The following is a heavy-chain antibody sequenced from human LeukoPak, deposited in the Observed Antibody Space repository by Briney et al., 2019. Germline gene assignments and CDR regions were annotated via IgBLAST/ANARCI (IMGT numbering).Heavy chain of an antibody. CDR2: ISVSDGST. D-gene: IGHD2-2*01. V-gene: IGHV3-23*01. Sequence: GGSLRLSCAASGFTFSSYTIHWVRQAPGKGLEWVSVISVSDGSTYYADSVRGRFTISRDNSKNTLFLQLNGLRAEDTAIYYCARAMPSSAYYFDSWGQGTLVTVSS. CDR1: GFTFSSYT. J-gene: IGHJ4*02. CDR3: ARAMPSSAYYFDS.